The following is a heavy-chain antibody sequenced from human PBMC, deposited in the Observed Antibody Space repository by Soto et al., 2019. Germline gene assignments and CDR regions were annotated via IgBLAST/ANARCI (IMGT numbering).Heavy chain of an antibody. D-gene: IGHD3-10*01. CDR3: ALSRPLGSASYADY. J-gene: IGHJ4*02. Sequence: QITLKESGPTLVKPTQTLTLTCTFSGFSLSTSGVGVGWIRQPPGKALEWLALIYWDDDKRYSPSLKSRLTITKDTSKNQVVLTMTNMDPVDTATYYCALSRPLGSASYADYWGQGTLVTVSS. CDR2: IYWDDDK. V-gene: IGHV2-5*02. CDR1: GFSLSTSGVG.